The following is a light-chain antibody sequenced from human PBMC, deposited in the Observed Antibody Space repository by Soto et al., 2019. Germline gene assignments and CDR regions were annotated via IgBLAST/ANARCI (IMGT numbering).Light chain of an antibody. CDR2: STS. Sequence: DIQMTQSPSSLSASVGDIVTITCRASQNINHYLNWYQFNPEKAPKLLIYSTSNLRSGVPPRFSVNGSATEFTLTISTLQPEDSATYYCQQSYTTLRTFGQGSKLEIK. J-gene: IGKJ2*01. V-gene: IGKV1-39*01. CDR3: QQSYTTLRT. CDR1: QNINHY.